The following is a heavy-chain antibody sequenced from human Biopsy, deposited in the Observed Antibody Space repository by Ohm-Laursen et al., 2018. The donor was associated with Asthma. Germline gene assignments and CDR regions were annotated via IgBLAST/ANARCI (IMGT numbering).Heavy chain of an antibody. CDR2: ISWNSVSI. Sequence: SLRLSCTASGFTFEDYAMHWVRQSTGKGLEWVSSISWNSVSIDYADSVEGRFTISRDNAKNSLYLQMNSLRAEDTAMYYCVKDRLSSSWAWFESWGQGTLVTVPS. D-gene: IGHD6-13*01. V-gene: IGHV3-9*01. CDR1: GFTFEDYA. CDR3: VKDRLSSSWAWFES. J-gene: IGHJ5*01.